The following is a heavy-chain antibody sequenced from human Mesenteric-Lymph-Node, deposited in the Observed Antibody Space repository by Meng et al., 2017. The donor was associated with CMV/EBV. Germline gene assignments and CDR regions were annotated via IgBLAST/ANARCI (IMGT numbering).Heavy chain of an antibody. Sequence: ASVKVSCKASGYTFTSYGISWVRQAPGQGLEWMGWISAYNGNTNYAQKLRGRVTMTTDTSTSTAYMELRSLRSDDTAVYYCASSVVPAANHYYYYYGMDVWGQGTTVTVSS. CDR2: ISAYNGNT. CDR3: ASSVVPAANHYYYYYGMDV. V-gene: IGHV1-18*01. D-gene: IGHD2-2*01. CDR1: GYTFTSYG. J-gene: IGHJ6*02.